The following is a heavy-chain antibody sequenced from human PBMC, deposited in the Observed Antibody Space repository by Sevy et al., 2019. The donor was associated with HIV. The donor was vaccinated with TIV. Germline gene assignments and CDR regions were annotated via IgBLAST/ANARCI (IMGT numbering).Heavy chain of an antibody. CDR2: INHSGST. D-gene: IGHD2-2*02. J-gene: IGHJ6*02. CDR3: ARDPTYPVVPAAIPVHYYYYGMDV. Sequence: SETLSLTCAVYGGSFSGYYWSWIRQPPGKGLEWIGEINHSGSTNYNPSLKSRVTISVDTSKNQFSLKLSSVTAADTAVYYCARDPTYPVVPAAIPVHYYYYGMDVWGQGTTVTVSS. CDR1: GGSFSGYY. V-gene: IGHV4-34*01.